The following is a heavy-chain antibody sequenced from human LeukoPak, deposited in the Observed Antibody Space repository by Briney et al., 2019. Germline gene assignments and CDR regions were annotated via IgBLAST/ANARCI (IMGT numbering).Heavy chain of an antibody. J-gene: IGHJ6*03. CDR3: ARGYCSSTSCYRSYYYMDV. V-gene: IGHV4-59*01. D-gene: IGHD2-2*02. Sequence: SETLSLTCTVSGGSISSYYWSWIRQPPGKGLEWIGYIYYSGSTNYNPSLKSRVTISVDTSKNQFSLKLSSVTAADTAVYYCARGYCSSTSCYRSYYYMDVRGKGTTVTVSS. CDR2: IYYSGST. CDR1: GGSISSYY.